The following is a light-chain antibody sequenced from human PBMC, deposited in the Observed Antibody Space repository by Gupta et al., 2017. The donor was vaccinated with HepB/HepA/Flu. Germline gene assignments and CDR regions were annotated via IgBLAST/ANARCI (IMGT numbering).Light chain of an antibody. CDR1: SSNIGTNN. CDR2: IND. CDR3: SAWADALTGSYV. Sequence: QSVVTQPPSVSGTPGQRVTISCSGSSSNIGTNNVNWYQQLPGAAPNLRIAINDQRPSGVPDRFSSSKSGTSASLAISGLQSEDEAEYDCSAWADALTGSYVFGSGTKVSVL. J-gene: IGLJ1*01. V-gene: IGLV1-44*01.